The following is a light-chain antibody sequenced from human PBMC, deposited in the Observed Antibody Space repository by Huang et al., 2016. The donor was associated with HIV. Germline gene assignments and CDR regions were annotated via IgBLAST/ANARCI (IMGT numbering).Light chain of an antibody. Sequence: DIQMTQSPFSLSASVGDRVPITCQTSQDINNYLNWYQQKPGKAPKLLIYDASNRETGVPSRFNGTGSGTDFAFTISSLQPEDIATYYCQQYDNLPYTFGQGTKLDTK. J-gene: IGKJ2*01. CDR3: QQYDNLPYT. CDR1: QDINNY. V-gene: IGKV1-33*01. CDR2: DAS.